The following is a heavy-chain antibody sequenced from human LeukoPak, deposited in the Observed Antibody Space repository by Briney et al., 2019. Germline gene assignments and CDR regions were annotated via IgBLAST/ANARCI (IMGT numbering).Heavy chain of an antibody. CDR1: GGSISSYY. J-gene: IGHJ6*02. CDR2: IYYSGST. CDR3: ARFYDYVWGSAMDV. V-gene: IGHV4-59*01. Sequence: ESSETLSLTCTVSGGSISSYYWSWIRQPPGKGLEWIGYIYYSGSTNYNPSLKSRVTISVDTSKNQFSLKLSSVTAADTAVYYCARFYDYVWGSAMDVWGQGTTVTVSS. D-gene: IGHD3-16*01.